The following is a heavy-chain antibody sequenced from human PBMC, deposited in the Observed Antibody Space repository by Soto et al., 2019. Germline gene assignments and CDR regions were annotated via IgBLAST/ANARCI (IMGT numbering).Heavy chain of an antibody. J-gene: IGHJ4*02. CDR1: GFRFSDYY. D-gene: IGHD1-26*01. CDR3: ARDTGGSYDF. Sequence: GGSLRLSGAASGFRFSDYYMDWVRQLPGMGLEWVGRTRSKANSYAAEYAPSVRGRFTISRHDSEHSMFLQLNSLKTEDTAVYYWARDTGGSYDFWVQGALVTVSS. CDR2: TRSKANSYAA. V-gene: IGHV3-72*01.